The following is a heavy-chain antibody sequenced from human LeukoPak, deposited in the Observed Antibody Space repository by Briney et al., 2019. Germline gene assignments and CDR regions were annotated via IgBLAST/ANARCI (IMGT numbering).Heavy chain of an antibody. CDR2: IRYDGSNK. J-gene: IGHJ6*03. CDR3: AKGGGYEAQYYYYYLDV. V-gene: IGHV3-30*02. CDR1: GFTFSNYG. Sequence: PGGSLRLSCAASGFTFSNYGMHWVRQAPGKGLEWVAFIRYDGSNKSYADSVKGRFTISRDNSKNTLYLQMKSLRAEDTAVYYCAKGGGYEAQYYYYYLDVWGKGTTVTISS. D-gene: IGHD5-12*01.